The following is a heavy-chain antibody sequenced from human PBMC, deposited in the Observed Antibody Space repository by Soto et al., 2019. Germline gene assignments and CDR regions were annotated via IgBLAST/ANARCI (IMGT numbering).Heavy chain of an antibody. CDR1: GFTFSSYA. CDR2: ISGSGGST. V-gene: IGHV3-23*01. Sequence: PGGSLRLSCAASGFTFSSYAMSRVRQAPGKGLEWVSAISGSGGSTYYADSVKGRFTISRDNSKNTLYLQMNSLRAEDTAVYYCANGRGYSYGQLDYWGQGTLVTVSS. J-gene: IGHJ4*02. CDR3: ANGRGYSYGQLDY. D-gene: IGHD5-18*01.